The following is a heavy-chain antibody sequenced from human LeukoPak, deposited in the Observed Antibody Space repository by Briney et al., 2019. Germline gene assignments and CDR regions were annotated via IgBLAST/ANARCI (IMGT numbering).Heavy chain of an antibody. D-gene: IGHD4-17*01. V-gene: IGHV3-23*01. CDR2: IRGSGDST. CDR3: AKTGIMTTVTTDY. Sequence: PGGSLRLSCAASGFTFSSYTMTWVRQAPGKGLEWVSAIRGSGDSTFYAYSVKGRFTISRDNSKNTLYLQMNSLRAEDTAVYYCAKTGIMTTVTTDYWSQGTLVTVSS. CDR1: GFTFSSYT. J-gene: IGHJ4*02.